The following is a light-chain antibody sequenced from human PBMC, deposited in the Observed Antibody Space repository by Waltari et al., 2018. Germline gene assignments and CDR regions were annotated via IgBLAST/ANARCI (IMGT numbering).Light chain of an antibody. Sequence: EVVLTQSPGTLSLSPGDRATLACRASQSVGTSLAWYQQKPGQAPRPLIYGASRRATGIPDRFSGSGSGTDFSLTISRLEPEDFAVYYCQHYVRLPATFGQGTKVEI. CDR2: GAS. V-gene: IGKV3-20*01. CDR3: QHYVRLPAT. CDR1: QSVGTS. J-gene: IGKJ1*01.